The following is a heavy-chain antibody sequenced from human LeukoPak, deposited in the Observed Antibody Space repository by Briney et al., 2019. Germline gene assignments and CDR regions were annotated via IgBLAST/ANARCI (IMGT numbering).Heavy chain of an antibody. J-gene: IGHJ4*02. CDR3: ARGDDSSGYWSY. V-gene: IGHV1-69*13. Sequence: ASVKVSCKASGGTFSSYAISWVRQAPGQGLEWMGGIIPIFGTANYAQKFQGRVTITADESTSTAYMELSSLRSEDTAVYYCARGDDSSGYWSYWGQGTLVTVSS. CDR2: IIPIFGTA. CDR1: GGTFSSYA. D-gene: IGHD3-22*01.